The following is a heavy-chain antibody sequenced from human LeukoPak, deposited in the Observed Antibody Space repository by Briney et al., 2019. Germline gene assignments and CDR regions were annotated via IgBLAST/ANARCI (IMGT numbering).Heavy chain of an antibody. CDR1: GYTFTSYG. CDR2: ISAYNGNT. V-gene: IGHV1-18*01. D-gene: IGHD3-3*01. J-gene: IGHJ3*02. Sequence: GASVKVSCKASGYTFTSYGISWVRQAPGQGLEWMGWISAYNGNTNYAQKLQGRVTMTTDTSTSTAYMELSSLRSEDTAVYYCARGAKYYDFWSGYSSGAFDIWGQGTMVTVSS. CDR3: ARGAKYYDFWSGYSSGAFDI.